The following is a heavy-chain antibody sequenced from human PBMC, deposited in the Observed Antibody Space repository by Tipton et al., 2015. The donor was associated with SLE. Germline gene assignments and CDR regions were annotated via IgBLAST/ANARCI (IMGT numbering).Heavy chain of an antibody. CDR1: DYSIRDNYY. D-gene: IGHD2-15*01. Sequence: TLSLTCAIYDYSIRDNYYWGWIRQPPGKGLEWIGYIYYSGSTNYNPSLKSRVTISVDTSKTQFSLRLSSVTAADTAVYYCARCRNSGVSCRPDYWGQGTLVTVSS. CDR3: ARCRNSGVSCRPDY. V-gene: IGHV4-59*08. J-gene: IGHJ4*02. CDR2: IYYSGST.